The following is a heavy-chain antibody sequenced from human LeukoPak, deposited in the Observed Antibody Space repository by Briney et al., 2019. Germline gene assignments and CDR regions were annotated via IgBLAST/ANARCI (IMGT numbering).Heavy chain of an antibody. CDR3: ARSPGGGGYSGYEDFDY. V-gene: IGHV3-11*06. CDR1: GFTFSDYY. D-gene: IGHD5-12*01. J-gene: IGHJ4*02. CDR2: ISSSSSYT. Sequence: GGFLRLSCAASGFTFSDYYMSWLRQAPGKGLEWVSYISSSSSYTNYADSVKGRFTISRDNAKNSLYLQMNSLRAEDTAVYYCARSPGGGGYSGYEDFDYWGQGTLVTVSS.